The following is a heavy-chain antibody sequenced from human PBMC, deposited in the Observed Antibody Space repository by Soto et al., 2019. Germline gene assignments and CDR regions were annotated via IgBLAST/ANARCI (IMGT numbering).Heavy chain of an antibody. V-gene: IGHV3-23*01. CDR3: AKDLRFRAYTYYYYYMDV. CDR1: GFTFSSYA. CDR2: ISGGGGST. J-gene: IGHJ6*03. D-gene: IGHD3-10*01. Sequence: GGSLRLSCAASGFTFSSYAMSWVRQAPGKGLEWVSAISGGGGSTYYADSVKGRFTISRDNSKNTLYLQMNSLRAEDTAVYYCAKDLRFRAYTYYYYYMDVWGKGTTVTVSS.